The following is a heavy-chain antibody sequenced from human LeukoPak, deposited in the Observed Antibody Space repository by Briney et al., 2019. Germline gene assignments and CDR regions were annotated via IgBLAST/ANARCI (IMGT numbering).Heavy chain of an antibody. CDR3: ARDPVCGGGSCYVGNFDY. Sequence: ASVKVSCKASGYTFTSYYMHWVRQAPGQGLEWMGWINPNSGGTNYAQKFQGWVTMTRDTSISTAYMELSRLRSDDTAVYYCARDPVCGGGSCYVGNFDYWGQGTLVTVSS. CDR1: GYTFTSYY. J-gene: IGHJ4*02. D-gene: IGHD2-15*01. V-gene: IGHV1-2*04. CDR2: INPNSGGT.